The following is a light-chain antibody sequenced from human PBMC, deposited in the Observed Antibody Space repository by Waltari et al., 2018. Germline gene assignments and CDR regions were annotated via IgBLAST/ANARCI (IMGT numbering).Light chain of an antibody. CDR1: TSGGGTSDF. Sequence: QSTLTQPASVSGAPGQSIPISCTATTSGGGTSDFVSWYQHHPGKVPKLLIYEVIKRPSNISDRFTGSKSGNTASLSISGLQVDDEADYYCCSYVQKDIWLFGRGTKVTVL. CDR3: CSYVQKDIWL. V-gene: IGLV2-23*02. J-gene: IGLJ2*01. CDR2: EVI.